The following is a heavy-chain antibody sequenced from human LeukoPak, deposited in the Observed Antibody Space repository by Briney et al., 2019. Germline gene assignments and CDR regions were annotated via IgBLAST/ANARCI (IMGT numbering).Heavy chain of an antibody. D-gene: IGHD1-26*01. CDR1: GDTVSSNSAT. CDR2: TYYRFQWYS. J-gene: IGHJ4*02. CDR3: VRGSRGHYYVTLDW. V-gene: IGHV6-1*01. Sequence: SQTLSLTCAISGDTVSSNSATGDCLRQSPSRGLEWLGRTYYRFQWYSDYAPSVKSRIDIKADPSKDQYSLQLKSVTPEDTAVYYCVRGSRGHYYVTLDWWGQGTLVTVSS.